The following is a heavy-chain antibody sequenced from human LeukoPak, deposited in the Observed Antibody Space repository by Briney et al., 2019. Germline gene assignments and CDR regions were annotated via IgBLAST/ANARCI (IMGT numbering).Heavy chain of an antibody. CDR1: GRSISSSSYY. CDR2: IYYSGCP. V-gene: IGHV4-39*07. CDR3: ARGSVAGTSVGVTFVEESGWFDP. J-gene: IGHJ5*02. Sequence: PSETLSLTCTVSGRSISSSSYYWGWTRQPPGKGLEWNGSIYYSGCPYYNPSLNSRVTISVDTSEDQFSLKLSSVTGADTAVYYCARGSVAGTSVGVTFVEESGWFDPWGQGTLVTVSS. D-gene: IGHD6-19*01.